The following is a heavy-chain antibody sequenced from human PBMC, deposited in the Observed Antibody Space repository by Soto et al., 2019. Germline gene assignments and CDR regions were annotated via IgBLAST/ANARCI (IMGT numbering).Heavy chain of an antibody. CDR3: ARVNPFYGDYVEYYYGMDV. CDR2: IYTSGST. V-gene: IGHV4-4*07. Sequence: SETLSLTCTVSGGSISSYYWSWIRQPAGKGLEWIGRIYTSGSTNYNPSLKSRVTMSVDTSKNQFSLKLSSVTAADTAVYYCARVNPFYGDYVEYYYGMDVWGQGTTVTVSS. CDR1: GGSISSYY. D-gene: IGHD4-17*01. J-gene: IGHJ6*02.